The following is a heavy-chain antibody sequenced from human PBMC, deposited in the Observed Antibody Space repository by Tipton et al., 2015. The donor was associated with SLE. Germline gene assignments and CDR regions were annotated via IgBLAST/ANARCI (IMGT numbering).Heavy chain of an antibody. CDR1: GDSISTSNYY. Sequence: TLSLTCTVSGDSISTSNYYWGWARQPPGKGLEWIGSISYLGSTSYNATLKSRVTISIDTSKKHFSLKLSSVTAADTAVYYCATSPLTLWGQGTLVTVSS. J-gene: IGHJ4*02. CDR3: ATSPLTL. CDR2: ISYLGST. V-gene: IGHV4-39*07.